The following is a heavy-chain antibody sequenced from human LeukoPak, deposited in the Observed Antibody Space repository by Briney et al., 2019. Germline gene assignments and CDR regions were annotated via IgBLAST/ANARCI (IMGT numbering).Heavy chain of an antibody. CDR3: ARAYCRSTSCYRTDS. CDR1: GYTFNGYY. D-gene: IGHD2-2*02. V-gene: IGHV1-2*02. CDR2: INPNSGGT. Sequence: GASVKVSCKASGYTFNGYYMHWVRQAPGQGLEWMGWINPNSGGTNYAQKFQGRVTMTRDTSISTAYMELSRLRSDDTAVYYCARAYCRSTSCYRTDSWGQGTLVTVSS. J-gene: IGHJ4*02.